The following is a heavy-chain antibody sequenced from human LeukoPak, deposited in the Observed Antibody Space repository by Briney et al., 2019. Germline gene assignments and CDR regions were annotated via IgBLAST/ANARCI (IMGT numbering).Heavy chain of an antibody. D-gene: IGHD2-15*01. CDR3: ARVPPGTDGGYGMDV. CDR2: INAGDSDT. J-gene: IGHJ6*02. V-gene: IGHV5-51*01. Sequence: GESLKISCKGSGYTFASYWIAWVRQMPGQGLEWMGIINAGDSDTRYSPSFQGQVLISVEKSISTAYLQWSSLKASDTAMYYCARVPPGTDGGYGMDVWGQGTTVTVSS. CDR1: GYTFASYW.